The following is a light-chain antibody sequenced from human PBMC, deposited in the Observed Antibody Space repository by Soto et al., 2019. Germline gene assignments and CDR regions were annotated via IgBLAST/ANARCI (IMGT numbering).Light chain of an antibody. CDR1: QSISNW. Sequence: IRMTQSPSSFSASTGDRVTITCRASQSISNWLAWYQQKPGTAPKVLIYHASNLQSGVPSRFSGSGSGTDFTLTISSLQPEDFATYYCQQSYSTPPITFGQGTRLEIK. V-gene: IGKV1-39*01. J-gene: IGKJ5*01. CDR3: QQSYSTPPIT. CDR2: HAS.